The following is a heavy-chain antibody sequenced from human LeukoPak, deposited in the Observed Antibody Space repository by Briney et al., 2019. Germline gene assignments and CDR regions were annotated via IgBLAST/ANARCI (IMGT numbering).Heavy chain of an antibody. D-gene: IGHD2-15*01. CDR3: ARSLVVDY. CDR1: GFTFSSYS. CDR2: ISSSRSYI. Sequence: GGSLRLSCAASGFTFSSYSMNWVRQAPGKGLEWVSSISSSRSYIYYADSVKGRFTISRDNAKNSLYLQMNSLRAEDTAVYYCARSLVVDYWGQGTLVTVSS. J-gene: IGHJ4*02. V-gene: IGHV3-21*01.